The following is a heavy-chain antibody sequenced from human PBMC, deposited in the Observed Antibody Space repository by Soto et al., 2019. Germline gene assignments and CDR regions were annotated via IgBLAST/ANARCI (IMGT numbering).Heavy chain of an antibody. CDR1: GFTFSSYG. D-gene: IGHD3-3*01. V-gene: IGHV3-33*01. CDR2: IWYDGSNK. Sequence: GGSLRLSCAASGFTFSSYGMHWVRQAPGKGLEWVAVIWYDGSNKYYADSVKGRFTISRDNSKNTLYLQMNSLRAEDTAVYYCAREIQIFGTDTGYFQHWGQGTLVTVSS. J-gene: IGHJ1*01. CDR3: AREIQIFGTDTGYFQH.